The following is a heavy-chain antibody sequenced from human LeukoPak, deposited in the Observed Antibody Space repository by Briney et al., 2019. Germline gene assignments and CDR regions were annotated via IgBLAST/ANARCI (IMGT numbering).Heavy chain of an antibody. CDR1: GGSISSYY. J-gene: IGHJ6*03. CDR3: ARGTDSRRYFDWQYYYYYYMDV. D-gene: IGHD3-9*01. Sequence: PSETLSLTCTVSGGSISSYYWSWIRQPPGKGLEWIGYIYYSGSTNYNPSLKSRVTISVDTSKNQFSLKLSSVTAADTAVYYCARGTDSRRYFDWQYYYYYYMDVWGKGTTVTVSS. CDR2: IYYSGST. V-gene: IGHV4-59*01.